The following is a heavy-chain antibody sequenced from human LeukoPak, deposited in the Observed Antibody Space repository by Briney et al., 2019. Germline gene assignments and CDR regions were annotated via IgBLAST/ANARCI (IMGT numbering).Heavy chain of an antibody. CDR2: ISYDGSNK. Sequence: PGRSLRLSCAASGFTFSSYAMHWVRQAPGKGLEWVAVISYDGSNKYYADSVKGRFTISRDNSKNTLYLQMNSLTAEDTAVYYCTRGGYSSSWFWNYWGQGTLVTVSS. J-gene: IGHJ4*02. CDR3: TRGGYSSSWFWNY. CDR1: GFTFSSYA. D-gene: IGHD6-13*01. V-gene: IGHV3-30-3*01.